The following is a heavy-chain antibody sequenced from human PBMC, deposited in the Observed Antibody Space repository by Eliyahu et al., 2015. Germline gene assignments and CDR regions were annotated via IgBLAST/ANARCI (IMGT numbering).Heavy chain of an antibody. CDR3: AKGGDGYNFDYYGMDV. D-gene: IGHD5-24*01. J-gene: IGHJ6*02. CDR2: ISXTGGTT. V-gene: IGHV3-23*04. CDR1: GFTFTNYA. Sequence: EVQLVESGGGSVQPGGSLRLSCAAXGFTFTNYARGWVRRAPGEGXEWVSXISXTGGTTYYADSMEGPFTISRDNSKNTLYLQMRSLRVEDTAVYYCAKGGDGYNFDYYGMDVWGQGITVTVSS.